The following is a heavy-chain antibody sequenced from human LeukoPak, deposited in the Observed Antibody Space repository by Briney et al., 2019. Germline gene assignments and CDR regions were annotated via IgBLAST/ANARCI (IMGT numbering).Heavy chain of an antibody. Sequence: KPSETLSLTCTVSGGSISSSSYYWGWIRQPPGKGLEWIGSIYYSGSTYYNPSLKSRVTISVDTSKNQFSLKLSSVTAADTAVYYCARTYGSGPDGAFDIWGQGTMVTVSS. V-gene: IGHV4-39*07. D-gene: IGHD3-10*01. CDR3: ARTYGSGPDGAFDI. CDR2: IYYSGST. J-gene: IGHJ3*02. CDR1: GGSISSSSYY.